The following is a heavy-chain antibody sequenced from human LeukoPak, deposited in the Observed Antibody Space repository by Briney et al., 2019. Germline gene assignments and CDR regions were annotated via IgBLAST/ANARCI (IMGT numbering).Heavy chain of an antibody. J-gene: IGHJ6*02. CDR2: IEQDGSEK. Sequence: GGSLRLSCAASGFTFSSYWMSWVRQPPEKGLEWVANIEQDGSEKYYVDSVKGRFTISRDNAKNSLYLQMNSLRAEDTAVYYCARDGHYYDSSGYYLPRLWDYYYYGMDVWGQGTTVTVSS. CDR1: GFTFSSYW. D-gene: IGHD3-22*01. V-gene: IGHV3-7*01. CDR3: ARDGHYYDSSGYYLPRLWDYYYYGMDV.